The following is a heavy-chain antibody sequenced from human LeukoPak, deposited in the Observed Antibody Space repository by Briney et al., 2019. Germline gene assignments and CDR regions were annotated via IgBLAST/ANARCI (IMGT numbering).Heavy chain of an antibody. CDR2: ISGSGGST. D-gene: IGHD3-22*01. V-gene: IGHV3-23*01. Sequence: GGSLRLSCAASGFTFSSYAMSWVRQAPGKGLEWVSAISGSGGSTYYADSVKGRFTISRDNSKNTLYLQMNSLRAEDTAVYYCARDATAFYDSSGFFDYWGQGTLVTVSS. J-gene: IGHJ4*02. CDR3: ARDATAFYDSSGFFDY. CDR1: GFTFSSYA.